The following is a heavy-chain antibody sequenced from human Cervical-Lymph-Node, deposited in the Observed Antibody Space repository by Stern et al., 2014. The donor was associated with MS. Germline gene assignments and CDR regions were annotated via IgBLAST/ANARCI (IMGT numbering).Heavy chain of an antibody. CDR2: IWYDGSNP. CDR3: ASAYSSSRYYFDY. CDR1: GFSFSRYA. D-gene: IGHD6-13*01. Sequence: VQLLQSGGGVVQPGRSLRLSCAASGFSFSRYAMHWVRQAPGKGLEWVALIWYDGSNPYYADSVTGRFTISRDNFKNTLYLQMNSLRAEDTAVYYSASAYSSSRYYFDYWGQGTLVTVSS. V-gene: IGHV3-33*01. J-gene: IGHJ4*02.